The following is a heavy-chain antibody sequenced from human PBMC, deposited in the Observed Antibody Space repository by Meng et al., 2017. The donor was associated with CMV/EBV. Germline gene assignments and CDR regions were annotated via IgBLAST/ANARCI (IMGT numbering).Heavy chain of an antibody. J-gene: IGHJ4*02. CDR1: GYTFNKHG. CDR3: AKDLFSPGGNSCFDH. D-gene: IGHD3-16*01. CDR2: INLWNGKI. Sequence: ASVKVSCKASGYTFNKHGINWVRQAPGQGLEWMGWINLWNGKIESAQKFQGRITLTTDASTSRVYMELRSLTSDDTAVYYCAKDLFSPGGNSCFDHWGQGTLVTVSS. V-gene: IGHV1-18*01.